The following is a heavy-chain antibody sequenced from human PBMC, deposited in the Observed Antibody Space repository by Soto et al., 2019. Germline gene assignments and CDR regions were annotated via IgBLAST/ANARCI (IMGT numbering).Heavy chain of an antibody. Sequence: QVQLQESGPGLVKPSQTLSLTCTVSGGSISSGGYYWSWIRQHPGKGLEWIGYIYYSGSTYYNPSLKSRVTMSVATSNNQFSLKLSSVTAADTAVYYCARARYSSSWYDYWGQGTLVTVSS. V-gene: IGHV4-31*03. CDR1: GGSISSGGYY. CDR2: IYYSGST. CDR3: ARARYSSSWYDY. J-gene: IGHJ4*02. D-gene: IGHD6-13*01.